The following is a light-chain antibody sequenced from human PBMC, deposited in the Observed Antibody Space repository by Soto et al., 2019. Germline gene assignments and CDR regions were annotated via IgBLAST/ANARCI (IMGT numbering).Light chain of an antibody. Sequence: EIVLTQSPGTLSLSPGERATLSCRSSQSVINNYLAWYQKKPGQAPRLLIYCASTRGAGITDRLSGSGSWRAVTLITSSLEHEDYLAEYCQQHCSTSRGTFGQGTRV. V-gene: IGKV3-20*01. J-gene: IGKJ1*01. CDR2: CAS. CDR1: QSVINNY. CDR3: QQHCSTSRGT.